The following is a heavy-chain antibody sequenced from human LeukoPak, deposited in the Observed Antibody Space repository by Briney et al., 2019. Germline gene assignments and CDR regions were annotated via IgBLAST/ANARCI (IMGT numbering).Heavy chain of an antibody. Sequence: GSLRLSCAASGFNFVNTWMHWVRQAPGKGLVWVARIKNDGSGIIYADSVEGRFTISRDNARNTLYLQMNSLRAEDTAVYYCARERGVSHPFDYWGQGTLVTVSS. CDR1: GFNFVNTW. D-gene: IGHD2-21*01. CDR3: ARERGVSHPFDY. V-gene: IGHV3-74*01. J-gene: IGHJ4*02. CDR2: IKNDGSGI.